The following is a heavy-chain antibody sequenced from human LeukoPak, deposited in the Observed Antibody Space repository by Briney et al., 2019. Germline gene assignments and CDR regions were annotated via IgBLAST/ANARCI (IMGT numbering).Heavy chain of an antibody. CDR2: ISGSGGST. Sequence: PGGSLRLSCAPSGFTFSIYVMSSVPQAPGKGREWGSAISGSGGSTYYADSVKGRFTISKDNSKNTLYLQMNSLRAEDTAVYYCAKAYSGSYENYFDYWGQGTLVTVSS. CDR1: GFTFSIYV. CDR3: AKAYSGSYENYFDY. J-gene: IGHJ4*02. V-gene: IGHV3-23*01. D-gene: IGHD1-26*01.